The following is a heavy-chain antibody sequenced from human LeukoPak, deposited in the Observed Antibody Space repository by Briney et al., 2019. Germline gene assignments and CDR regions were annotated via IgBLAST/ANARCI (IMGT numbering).Heavy chain of an antibody. CDR3: ARQSIPRYSSSWYYFDY. CDR1: GFTFSIYA. V-gene: IGHV3-30*04. Sequence: GRSLRLSCAASGFTFSIYAMHWVRQAPGKGLERVALISYDESNKYYADSVKGRFTISRDNSKNTLYLQMNSLRAEDTAVYYCARQSIPRYSSSWYYFDYWGQGTLVTVSS. CDR2: ISYDESNK. J-gene: IGHJ4*02. D-gene: IGHD6-13*01.